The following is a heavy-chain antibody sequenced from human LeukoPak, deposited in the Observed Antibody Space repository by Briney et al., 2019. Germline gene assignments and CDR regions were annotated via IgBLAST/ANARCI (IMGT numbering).Heavy chain of an antibody. CDR2: IRFDGSNK. J-gene: IGHJ3*02. D-gene: IGHD5-18*01. CDR3: AKTGARYSYGWSIYDTFDI. V-gene: IGHV3-30*02. Sequence: PGGSLRLSCAASEFTFSSYGMHWVRQAPGKGLEWVAFIRFDGSNKYYADSVKGRFTISRDNSKNTLYLQMNSLRAEDTAMYYCAKTGARYSYGWSIYDTFDIWGQGTMVSVSS. CDR1: EFTFSSYG.